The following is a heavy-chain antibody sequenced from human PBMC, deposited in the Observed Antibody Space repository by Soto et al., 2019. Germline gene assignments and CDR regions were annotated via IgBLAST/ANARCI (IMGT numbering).Heavy chain of an antibody. CDR1: GDPLSSGSYY. CDR2: IYYTGTT. Sequence: PSETLSLTCTVSGDPLSSGSYYWSWIRQSPGKRLEWIAYIYYTGTTKYNPSLKSRVTISVDTSKNQFSLKLSSVTAADTAVYYCARAISSSWVDYWGQGTLVTVSS. V-gene: IGHV4-61*01. D-gene: IGHD6-13*01. CDR3: ARAISSSWVDY. J-gene: IGHJ4*02.